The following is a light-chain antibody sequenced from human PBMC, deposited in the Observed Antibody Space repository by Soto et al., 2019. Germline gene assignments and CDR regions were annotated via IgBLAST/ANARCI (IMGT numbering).Light chain of an antibody. Sequence: EIVLTQSPATLSLSPGERATLSCRASQSVSSYLAWYQQKPGQAPRLLIYDASSRATGIPDRFSGGGSGTDFTLTISRLEPEDFAVYYCQQFSSYPLTFGGGTKVDI. CDR2: DAS. J-gene: IGKJ4*01. V-gene: IGKV3-20*01. CDR3: QQFSSYPLT. CDR1: QSVSSY.